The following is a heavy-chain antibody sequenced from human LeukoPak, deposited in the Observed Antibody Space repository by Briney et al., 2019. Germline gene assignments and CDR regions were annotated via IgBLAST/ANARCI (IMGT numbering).Heavy chain of an antibody. CDR2: INPNSGGT. CDR3: AREVRDCSSTSCYLRAFDY. Sequence: ASVKVSCKASGYTFTGYYMHWVRQAPGQGLEWMGWINPNSGGTNYAQKFQGRVTMTRDTSISTAYMELSRLRSDDTAVYYCAREVRDCSSTSCYLRAFDYWGQGTLVTVSS. J-gene: IGHJ4*02. D-gene: IGHD2-2*01. V-gene: IGHV1-2*02. CDR1: GYTFTGYY.